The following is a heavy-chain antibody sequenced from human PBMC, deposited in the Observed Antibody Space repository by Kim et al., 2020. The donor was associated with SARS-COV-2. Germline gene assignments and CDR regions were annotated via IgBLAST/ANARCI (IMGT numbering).Heavy chain of an antibody. CDR3: ATVNAESIVYVN. CDR1: GCTFTSLD. Sequence: SVKVSCKASGCTFTSLDINWVRQAPGQGPEWMGGINPMIGTPKYAKKFQGRVTITADASTTTAYMNLSSLRSEDTAVYYCATVNAESIVYVNWGQGTV. V-gene: IGHV1-69*13. CDR2: INPMIGTP. D-gene: IGHD2-15*01. J-gene: IGHJ1*01.